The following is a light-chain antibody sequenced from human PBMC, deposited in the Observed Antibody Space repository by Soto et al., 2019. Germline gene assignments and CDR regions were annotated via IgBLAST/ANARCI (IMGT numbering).Light chain of an antibody. J-gene: IGLJ1*01. Sequence: SALTQPASVSGSSGQSITISCSGTDSDIGSYNYVSWYQQHPGRAPKLIVFEVSNRPSGISDRFSGSKSGNTASLTISGLQTEDEAVYYCNSFTSSNSLPYVFGTGTKVTVL. CDR2: EVS. CDR3: NSFTSSNSLPYV. V-gene: IGLV2-14*01. CDR1: DSDIGSYNY.